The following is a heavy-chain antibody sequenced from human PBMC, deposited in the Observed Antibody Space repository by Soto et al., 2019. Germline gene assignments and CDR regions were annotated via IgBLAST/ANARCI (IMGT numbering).Heavy chain of an antibody. CDR2: ISAYNGNP. CDR3: ARVGTPIDY. D-gene: IGHD2-15*01. Sequence: QAQLVQSGAEVKKPGASVKVSCQDSGYTFTTFGLSWVRQAPGQGLEWMGWISAYNGNPNYAQNFQGRVTLTPDTSTSTAYMAPRSLRPDHTSVYYWARVGTPIDYWGPGTLVTVAS. J-gene: IGHJ4*02. CDR1: GYTFTTFG. V-gene: IGHV1-18*01.